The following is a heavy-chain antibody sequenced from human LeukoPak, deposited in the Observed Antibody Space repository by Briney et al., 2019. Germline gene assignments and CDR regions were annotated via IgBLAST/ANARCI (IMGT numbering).Heavy chain of an antibody. CDR2: ISYDGSNK. CDR3: AKTLSVDTAMAAPTDYYYYGMDV. Sequence: GRSLRLSCAASEFTFSSYGMHWVRQAPGKGLEWVAVISYDGSNKYYADSVKGRFTISRDNSKNTLYLQMNSLRAEDTAVYYCAKTLSVDTAMAAPTDYYYYGMDVWGQGTTVTVSS. J-gene: IGHJ6*02. CDR1: EFTFSSYG. D-gene: IGHD5-18*01. V-gene: IGHV3-30*18.